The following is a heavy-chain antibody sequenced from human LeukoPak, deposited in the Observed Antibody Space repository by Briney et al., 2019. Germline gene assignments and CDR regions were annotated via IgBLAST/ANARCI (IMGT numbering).Heavy chain of an antibody. CDR1: GFSFSTYS. D-gene: IGHD6-13*01. CDR3: ARVAEAAAFDS. CDR2: ISSNSRYI. J-gene: IGHJ4*02. V-gene: IGHV3-21*06. Sequence: GGSLRLSCAASGFSFSTYSMNWVRQAPGKGLEWVSSISSNSRYIYYADSMRGRFTISRDNAKNSLYLQMNSLKPENTAVYYCARVAEAAAFDSWGQGTLVTVSS.